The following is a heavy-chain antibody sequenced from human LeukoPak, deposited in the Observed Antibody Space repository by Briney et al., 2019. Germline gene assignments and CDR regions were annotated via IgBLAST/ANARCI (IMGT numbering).Heavy chain of an antibody. V-gene: IGHV3-23*01. CDR1: GFTFSSYA. Sequence: GGSLRLSRAASGFTFSSYAMSWVRQAPGKGLEWVSAISGSGGSTYYADSVKGRFTISRDNSKNMLYLQMNSLRAEDTAVYYCAKDTYSSTYFDLWGRGTLVTVSS. D-gene: IGHD6-13*01. J-gene: IGHJ2*01. CDR2: ISGSGGST. CDR3: AKDTYSSTYFDL.